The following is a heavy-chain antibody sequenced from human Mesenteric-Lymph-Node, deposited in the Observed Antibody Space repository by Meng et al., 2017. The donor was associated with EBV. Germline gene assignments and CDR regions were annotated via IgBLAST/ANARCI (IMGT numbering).Heavy chain of an antibody. CDR3: ARDPKGTTLDY. CDR2: ISSSGSTI. Sequence: QVQLVGSGGGLVKPGGSLRLSCEASGFTFSDYYMSLIRQAPGKGLEGVSYISSSGSTIYYADSVKGRFTISRDNAKNSLYLQMNSLRAEDTAVYFCARDPKGTTLDYWGQGTLVTVSS. J-gene: IGHJ4*02. V-gene: IGHV3-11*01. CDR1: GFTFSDYY. D-gene: IGHD2-2*01.